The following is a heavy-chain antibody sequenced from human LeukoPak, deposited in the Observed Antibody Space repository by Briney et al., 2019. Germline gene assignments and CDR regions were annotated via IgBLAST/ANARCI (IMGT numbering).Heavy chain of an antibody. CDR3: ARDVGTSSNWYDP. D-gene: IGHD6-6*01. V-gene: IGHV3-11*04. J-gene: IGHJ5*02. Sequence: GGSLRLSCAASGFTFSDYYMCWIRQAPGKGLEWVSYISSSGSTIYYADSVRGRFTISRDNTKNSLFLQMNSLRAEDTAIYYCARDVGTSSNWYDPWGQGTLVTVSS. CDR2: ISSSGSTI. CDR1: GFTFSDYY.